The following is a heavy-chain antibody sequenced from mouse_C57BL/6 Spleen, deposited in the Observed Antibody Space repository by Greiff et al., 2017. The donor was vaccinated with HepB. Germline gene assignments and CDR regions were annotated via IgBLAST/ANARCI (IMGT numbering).Heavy chain of an antibody. J-gene: IGHJ3*01. D-gene: IGHD4-1*01. Sequence: EVQLQQSGTVLARPGASVKMSCKTSGYTFTSYWMHWVKQRPGQGLEWIGAIYPGNSDTSYNQKFTGKARLTAVTSASPAYMELSSLTNEDSAVYYCTPNWVLFAYWGQGTLVTVSA. V-gene: IGHV1-5*01. CDR3: TPNWVLFAY. CDR1: GYTFTSYW. CDR2: IYPGNSDT.